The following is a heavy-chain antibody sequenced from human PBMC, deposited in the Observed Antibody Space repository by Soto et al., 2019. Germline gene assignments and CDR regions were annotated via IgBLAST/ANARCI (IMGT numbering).Heavy chain of an antibody. V-gene: IGHV4-34*01. Sequence: SETLSLTCAVYGGSFSGYYWSWIRQPPGKGLEWIGEINHSGSTNYNPSLKSRVTISVDTSKNQFSLKLSSVTAADTAVYYCARGAKRITMVRGVISPNYYGMDVWGQGTTVTVSS. CDR3: ARGAKRITMVRGVISPNYYGMDV. CDR1: GGSFSGYY. CDR2: INHSGST. J-gene: IGHJ6*02. D-gene: IGHD3-10*01.